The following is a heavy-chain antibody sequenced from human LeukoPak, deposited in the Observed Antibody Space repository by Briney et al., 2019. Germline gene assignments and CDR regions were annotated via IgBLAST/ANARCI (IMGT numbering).Heavy chain of an antibody. Sequence: PGGSLRLSCAASGFTFSSYWMHWVRQAPGKGLVWVSYISSSGSTIYYADSVKGRFTISRDNAKNSLYLQMNSLRAEDTAVYYCARESPGKSGSYYDYWGQGTLVTVSA. J-gene: IGHJ4*02. V-gene: IGHV3-48*04. D-gene: IGHD1-26*01. CDR2: ISSSGSTI. CDR3: ARESPGKSGSYYDY. CDR1: GFTFSSYW.